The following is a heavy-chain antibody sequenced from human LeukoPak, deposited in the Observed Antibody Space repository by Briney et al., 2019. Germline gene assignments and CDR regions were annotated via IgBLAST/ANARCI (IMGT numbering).Heavy chain of an antibody. J-gene: IGHJ4*02. CDR1: GFTFDDYG. D-gene: IGHD3-9*01. V-gene: IGHV3-20*04. Sequence: GGSLRLSCAASGFTFDDYGMSWVRQAPGKGLEWVSGINWNGGSTGYADSVKGRFTISRDNAKNSLYLQMNSLRAEDTAVYYCARGGLLRYFDWSPGYYFDYWGQGTLVTVSS. CDR3: ARGGLLRYFDWSPGYYFDY. CDR2: INWNGGST.